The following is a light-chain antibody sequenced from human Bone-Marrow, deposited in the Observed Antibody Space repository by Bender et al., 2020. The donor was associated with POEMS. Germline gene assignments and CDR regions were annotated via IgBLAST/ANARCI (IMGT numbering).Light chain of an antibody. CDR2: SND. J-gene: IGLJ2*01. CDR1: SSDIGSET. CDR3: ATWVGSLNGFT. Sequence: QSVLTQPPSASGTPGQRVTISCSGSSSDIGSETVNWFQHLPGLAPKLLIFSNDQRPSGVPDRFFGSKSGTSASLAISGLQSEDEADYYCATWVGSLNGFTFGGGTRLTVL. V-gene: IGLV1-44*01.